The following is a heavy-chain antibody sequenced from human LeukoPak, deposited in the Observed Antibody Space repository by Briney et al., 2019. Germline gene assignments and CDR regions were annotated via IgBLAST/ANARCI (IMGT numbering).Heavy chain of an antibody. D-gene: IGHD5-18*01. Sequence: PEILSLTCAVSGGSISSNNWWIWVRQSPEKGLEWIGEIYHDGSTNYNPSLKSRVTISMDKSKNQLSLKLNFVTAADTAVYYCARDRGGYTYSHDYWGQGTLVTVSS. CDR2: IYHDGST. CDR1: GGSISSNNW. J-gene: IGHJ4*02. CDR3: ARDRGGYTYSHDY. V-gene: IGHV4-4*03.